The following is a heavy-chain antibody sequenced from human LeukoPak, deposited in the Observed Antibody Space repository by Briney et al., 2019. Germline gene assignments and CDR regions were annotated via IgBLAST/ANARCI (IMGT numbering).Heavy chain of an antibody. CDR1: GFTFSSCS. CDR3: ARGRGDGYNIDFYFDY. J-gene: IGHJ4*02. Sequence: GGSLRLSCAASGFTFSSCSMNWVRQAPGKGLEWVSSISSSSSYIYYADSVKGRFTISRDNAKNSLYLQMNSLRAEDTAVYYCARGRGDGYNIDFYFDYWGQGTLVTVSS. CDR2: ISSSSSYI. D-gene: IGHD5-24*01. V-gene: IGHV3-21*01.